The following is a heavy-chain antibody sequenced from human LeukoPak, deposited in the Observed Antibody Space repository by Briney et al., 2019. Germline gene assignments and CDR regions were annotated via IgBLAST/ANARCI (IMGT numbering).Heavy chain of an antibody. CDR3: ARLPGY. J-gene: IGHJ4*02. CDR2: IYTSGST. V-gene: IGHV4-4*09. Sequence: SETLSLTCTVSGGSISSYYWSWLRQPPGKGLEWIGYIYTSGSTNYNPSLKSRVTISVDTSKNQFSLKLSSVTAADPAVYYCARLPGYWGQGTLVTVSS. CDR1: GGSISSYY.